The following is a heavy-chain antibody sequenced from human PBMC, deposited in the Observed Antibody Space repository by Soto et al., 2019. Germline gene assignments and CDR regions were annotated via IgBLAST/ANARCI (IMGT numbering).Heavy chain of an antibody. CDR2: IYYSGST. V-gene: IGHV4-31*03. D-gene: IGHD1-20*01. CDR3: ASWYGDGDKADWYFEL. J-gene: IGHJ2*01. CDR1: GGSISSGGYY. Sequence: QVQLQESGPGLVKPSQTLSLTCTVSGGSISSGGYYWSWIRQHPGKGLEWIGYIYYSGSTYYNPSLESRVTRAGDTSKNQCARKRSAVTAADTAVYYCASWYGDGDKADWYFELWGRGALVTVSS.